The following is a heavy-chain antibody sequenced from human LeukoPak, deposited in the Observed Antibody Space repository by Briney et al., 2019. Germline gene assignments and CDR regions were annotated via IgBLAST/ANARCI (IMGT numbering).Heavy chain of an antibody. J-gene: IGHJ6*03. V-gene: IGHV1-2*02. CDR3: ARGSAFSGWELGDYMDV. Sequence: ASVKVSCKASGYTFTGYYMHWVRQAPGQGLEWMGWINPNSGGTNYAQKFQGRVTMTRDTSISTAYMELSRLRSDDTAVYYCARGSAFSGWELGDYMDVWGKGTTVTVSS. CDR1: GYTFTGYY. D-gene: IGHD1-26*01. CDR2: INPNSGGT.